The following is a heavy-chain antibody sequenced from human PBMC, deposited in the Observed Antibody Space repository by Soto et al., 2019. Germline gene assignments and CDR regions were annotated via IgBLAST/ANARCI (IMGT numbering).Heavy chain of an antibody. D-gene: IGHD2-15*01. V-gene: IGHV3-33*01. CDR3: ARDLFSGGSVLGFDY. J-gene: IGHJ4*02. Sequence: GGSLRLSCAASGFTFSSYGMHWVRQAPGKGLEWVAVIWYDGSNKYYADSVKGRFTISRDNSKNTLYLQMNSLRAEDTAVYYCARDLFSGGSVLGFDYWGQGTLVTVSS. CDR1: GFTFSSYG. CDR2: IWYDGSNK.